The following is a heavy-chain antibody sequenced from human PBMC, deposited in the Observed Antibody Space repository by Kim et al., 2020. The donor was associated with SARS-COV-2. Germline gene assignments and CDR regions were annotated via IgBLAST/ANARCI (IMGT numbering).Heavy chain of an antibody. CDR3: ARHEIWYNWNSHDAFDI. D-gene: IGHD1-7*01. CDR1: GGSISSYY. J-gene: IGHJ3*02. V-gene: IGHV4-59*08. Sequence: SETLSLTCTVSGGSISSYYWSWIRQPLGKGLEWIGYIYYSGSTNYNPSLKSRVTISVDTSKNQFSLKLSSVTAADTAVYYRARHEIWYNWNSHDAFDIWG. CDR2: IYYSGST.